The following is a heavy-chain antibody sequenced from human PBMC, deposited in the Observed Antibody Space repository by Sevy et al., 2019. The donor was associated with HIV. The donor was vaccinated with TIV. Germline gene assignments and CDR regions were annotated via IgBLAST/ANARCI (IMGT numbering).Heavy chain of an antibody. CDR2: IRSKANSYAT. CDR1: GFTFSGSA. J-gene: IGHJ3*02. Sequence: GGSLRLSCAASGFTFSGSAMHWVRQASGKGLEWVGRIRSKANSYATAYAASVKGRFTISRDDSKNTAYLQMNSLKTEDTAGYYCTRETTYYYDSSGYEGAKITTWHHDAFDIWGQGTMVTVSS. CDR3: TRETTYYYDSSGYEGAKITTWHHDAFDI. V-gene: IGHV3-73*01. D-gene: IGHD3-22*01.